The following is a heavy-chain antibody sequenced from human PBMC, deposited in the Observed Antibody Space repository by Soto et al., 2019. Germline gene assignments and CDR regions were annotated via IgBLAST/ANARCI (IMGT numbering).Heavy chain of an antibody. J-gene: IGHJ3*02. CDR1: GGSISIYY. CDR2: IYYSGST. D-gene: IGHD2-15*01. V-gene: IGHV4-59*01. CDR3: ARVEGVVVAATPMGAFDI. Sequence: SETLSLTCTVSGGSISIYYWSWIRHPPGKGLEWIGYIYYSGSTNYNPSLKSRVTISVDTSKNQFSLKLSSVTAADTAVYYCARVEGVVVAATPMGAFDIWGQGTMVTVSS.